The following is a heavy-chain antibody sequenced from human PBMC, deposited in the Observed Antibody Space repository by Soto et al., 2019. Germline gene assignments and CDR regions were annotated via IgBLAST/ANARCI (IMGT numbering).Heavy chain of an antibody. CDR3: ATVLGLGYCSGGSCPSDYYYYYMDV. CDR1: GGSISSYY. CDR2: IYYSGGT. Sequence: SETLSLTCTVSGGSISSYYWSWIRQPPGKGLEWIGYIYYSGGTNYNPSKKSRVTISVDTSKNQSSLKLSSVTAADTAVYYCATVLGLGYCSGGSCPSDYYYYYMDVWGKGTTVTAP. V-gene: IGHV4-59*01. D-gene: IGHD2-15*01. J-gene: IGHJ6*03.